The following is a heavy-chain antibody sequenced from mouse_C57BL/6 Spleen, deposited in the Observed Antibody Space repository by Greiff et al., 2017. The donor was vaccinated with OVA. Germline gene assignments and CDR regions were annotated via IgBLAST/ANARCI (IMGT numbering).Heavy chain of an antibody. Sequence: QVQLKQSGAELVRPGTSVKVSCKASGYAFTNYLIEWVKQRPGQGLEWIGVINPGSGGTNYNEKFKGKATLTADKSSSTAYMQLSSLTSEDSAVYFCARAHSLLLDYWGQGTTLTVSS. D-gene: IGHD1-1*01. CDR2: INPGSGGT. CDR3: ARAHSLLLDY. CDR1: GYAFTNYL. J-gene: IGHJ2*01. V-gene: IGHV1-54*01.